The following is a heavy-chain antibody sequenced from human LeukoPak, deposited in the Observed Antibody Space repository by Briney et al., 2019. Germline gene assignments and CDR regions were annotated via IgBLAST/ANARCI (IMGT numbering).Heavy chain of an antibody. V-gene: IGHV3-9*01. J-gene: IGHJ6*02. CDR2: FSLDSDNV. CDR1: GFTFHEKYA. Sequence: GRSLRLSCGASGFTFHEKYAMHWVRQAPGKGLEWVSGFSLDSDNVGYADSVRGRFTVSGDRAKNSLYLQMNYLRPEDTALYFCTKDMDPGGINVWGQGTMVIVSS. D-gene: IGHD2-2*03. CDR3: TKDMDPGGINV.